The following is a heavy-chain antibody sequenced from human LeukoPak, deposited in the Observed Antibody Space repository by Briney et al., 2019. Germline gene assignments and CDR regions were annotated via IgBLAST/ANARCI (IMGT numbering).Heavy chain of an antibody. CDR3: AKDRCSNGIGCLYYYMDV. CDR1: GFTFSTYA. J-gene: IGHJ6*03. V-gene: IGHV3-23*01. CDR2: ITGSGDGT. Sequence: PGGSLRLSCAASGFTFSTYAMTWVRQAPGKGLEWVSSITGSGDGTSAADSVTGRFSVSRDNSKSTLYLQMNSLRAEDTAVYYCAKDRCSNGIGCLYYYMDVWGKGTTVTISS. D-gene: IGHD2-8*01.